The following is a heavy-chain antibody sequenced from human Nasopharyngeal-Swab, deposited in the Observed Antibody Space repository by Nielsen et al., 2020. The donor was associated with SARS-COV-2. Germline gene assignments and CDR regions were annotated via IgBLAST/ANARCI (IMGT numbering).Heavy chain of an antibody. J-gene: IGHJ1*01. D-gene: IGHD3-22*01. V-gene: IGHV4-61*02. Sequence: IRQPPGKGLEWIGRIYTSGSTNYNPSLKSRVTISVDTSKNQFSLKLSSVTAADTAVYYCARDGGYYYDSSGNYAEYFQHWGQGALVTVSS. CDR3: ARDGGYYYDSSGNYAEYFQH. CDR2: IYTSGST.